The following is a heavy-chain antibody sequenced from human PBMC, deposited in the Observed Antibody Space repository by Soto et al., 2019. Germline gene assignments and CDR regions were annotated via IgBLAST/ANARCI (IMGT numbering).Heavy chain of an antibody. D-gene: IGHD6-19*01. V-gene: IGHV1-2*04. J-gene: IGHJ1*01. Sequence: ASVKVSCKASGYTFTGYYMHWVRQAPGQGLEWMGWINPNSGGTNYAQKFQGWVTMTRDTSISTAYMELSRLRSDDTAVYYCARGNSSGWYHREYFQHWGQGTLVTVSS. CDR2: INPNSGGT. CDR1: GYTFTGYY. CDR3: ARGNSSGWYHREYFQH.